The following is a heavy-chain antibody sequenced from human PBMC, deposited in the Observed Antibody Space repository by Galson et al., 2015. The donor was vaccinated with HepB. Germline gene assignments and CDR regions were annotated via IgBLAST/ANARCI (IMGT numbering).Heavy chain of an antibody. CDR2: ISAYNSKT. CDR3: ARDHFLYDATGYYYYYMDV. D-gene: IGHD4/OR15-4a*01. V-gene: IGHV1-18*01. Sequence: SVKVSCKASGYTFINYGISWVRQAPGQGLEWVGCISAYNSKTNYAQNLQGRVTMTTDTSTSTAYMELRSLRSDDSAIYFCARDHFLYDATGYYYYYMDVWGEGTTVTVSS. J-gene: IGHJ6*03. CDR1: GYTFINYG.